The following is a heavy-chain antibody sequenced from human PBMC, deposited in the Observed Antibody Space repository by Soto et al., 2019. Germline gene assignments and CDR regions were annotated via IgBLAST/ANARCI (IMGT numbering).Heavy chain of an antibody. CDR2: IIPIFGTA. Sequence: SVKVSCKAAGGTFSSYAISWVRQAPGQGIEWMGGIIPIFGTANYAQKFQGRVTITADESTSTAYMKLSSLRSEDTAVYYCERLDYGEYYFEYWGQGTLVTVTS. CDR3: ERLDYGEYYFEY. D-gene: IGHD3-10*01. CDR1: GGTFSSYA. V-gene: IGHV1-69*13. J-gene: IGHJ4*02.